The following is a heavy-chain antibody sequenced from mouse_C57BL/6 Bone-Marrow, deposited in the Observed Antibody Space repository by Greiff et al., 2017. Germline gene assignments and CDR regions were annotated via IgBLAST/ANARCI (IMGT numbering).Heavy chain of an antibody. Sequence: EVQVVESGGGLVKPGGSLKLSCAASGFTFSSYAMSWVRQTPEKRLEWVATISAGGSYTYYPDNVKGRFTISRDNAKNNPYLHMSHLKSEDTALYYGARDLFYYGFAYWGQGTLVTVSA. CDR2: ISAGGSYT. J-gene: IGHJ3*01. D-gene: IGHD2-1*01. CDR3: ARDLFYYGFAY. CDR1: GFTFSSYA. V-gene: IGHV5-4*01.